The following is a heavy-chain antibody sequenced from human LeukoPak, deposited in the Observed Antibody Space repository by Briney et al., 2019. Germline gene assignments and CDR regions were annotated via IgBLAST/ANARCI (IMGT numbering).Heavy chain of an antibody. CDR1: GFTFSRYS. CDR2: VSSSSSYI. J-gene: IGHJ4*02. CDR3: AKDLKQWLRSPFDY. D-gene: IGHD5-12*01. Sequence: GGSLRLSCAASGFTFSRYSMNWVRQAPGKGLEWVSSVSSSSSYIYYADSVKGRFTISRDNAKNSVFLQMNSLRAEDTAVYYCAKDLKQWLRSPFDYWGQGTLVTVSS. V-gene: IGHV3-21*01.